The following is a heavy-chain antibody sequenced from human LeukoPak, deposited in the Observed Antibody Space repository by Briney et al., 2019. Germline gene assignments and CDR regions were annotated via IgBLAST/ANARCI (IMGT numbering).Heavy chain of an antibody. D-gene: IGHD3-3*01. J-gene: IGHJ5*02. Sequence: PSQTLSLTCTVSGGSVSSGDYYWSWIRQPPGKGLEWIGYIYYSGTTYYNPSLKSRLTVSLDTSKNQFSLKLSSVTAAGTAVYYCARVDGFWNSFDPWGQGTLVIVSS. CDR2: IYYSGTT. CDR1: GGSVSSGDYY. CDR3: ARVDGFWNSFDP. V-gene: IGHV4-30-4*01.